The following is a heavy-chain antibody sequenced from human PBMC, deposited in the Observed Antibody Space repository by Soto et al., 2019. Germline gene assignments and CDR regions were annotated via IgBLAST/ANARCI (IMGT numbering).Heavy chain of an antibody. Sequence: ASVKVSCKASGYTFTSYGISWVRQAPGQGLEWMGWISAYNGNTNYAQKLQGRVTMTTDTSTSTADMELRSLRSDDTAGYYCARILVCPEFDPWGQGTLVPVSS. J-gene: IGHJ5*02. CDR1: GYTFTSYG. CDR2: ISAYNGNT. V-gene: IGHV1-18*04. CDR3: ARILVCPEFDP. D-gene: IGHD3-16*01.